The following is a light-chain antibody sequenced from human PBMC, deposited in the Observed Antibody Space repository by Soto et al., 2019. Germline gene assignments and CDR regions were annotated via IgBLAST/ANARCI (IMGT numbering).Light chain of an antibody. J-gene: IGKJ2*01. Sequence: DIQMTQSPSSVSASVGDRITITCRASQGIAGWLAWYQQKPGKAPTLLIYAASSLQSGVPSRFSGSGSGTDFPLTISSLQPEDFATYYCQQANSSPYTFGQGTKLEIK. V-gene: IGKV1-12*01. CDR2: AAS. CDR1: QGIAGW. CDR3: QQANSSPYT.